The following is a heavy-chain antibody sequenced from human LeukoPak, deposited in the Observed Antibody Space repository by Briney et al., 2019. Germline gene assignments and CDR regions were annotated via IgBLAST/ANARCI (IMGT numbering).Heavy chain of an antibody. V-gene: IGHV3-66*01. Sequence: GGSLRLSCAASGLTVSSTYMSWVRQTPGKGLEWVSVIYSGGSTYYADSVKGRFTISRDNSKNTLYLQMNSLRAEDTAVYYRARDLLEWYFDYWGQGTLVTVSS. J-gene: IGHJ4*02. CDR2: IYSGGST. CDR1: GLTVSSTY. CDR3: ARDLLEWYFDY. D-gene: IGHD3-3*01.